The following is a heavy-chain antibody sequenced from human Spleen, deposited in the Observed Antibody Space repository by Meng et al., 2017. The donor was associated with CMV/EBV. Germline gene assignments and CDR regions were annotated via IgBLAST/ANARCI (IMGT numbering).Heavy chain of an antibody. CDR3: ARDGARERGNWFDP. J-gene: IGHJ5*02. Sequence: SETLCLTCTVSGGSISSYYWSWIRQPPGKGLEWIGDIHHSGTPNYNPSLKSRVTISEDTSKNQFSLKLSSVTAADTAVYYCARDGARERGNWFDPWGQGTLVSVSS. CDR2: IHHSGTP. D-gene: IGHD1-26*01. V-gene: IGHV4-59*01. CDR1: GGSISSYY.